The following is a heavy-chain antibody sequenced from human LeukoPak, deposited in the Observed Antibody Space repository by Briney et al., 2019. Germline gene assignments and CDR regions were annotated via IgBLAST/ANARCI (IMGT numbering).Heavy chain of an antibody. CDR2: IASAHFS. Sequence: GGSLRLSCAASGFSFSTYDMHWVRQAGGKGLQWVSGIASAHFSSYLGSVSGPFTISRENAKNSLYLQMNSLRVGDTAVYYCVRGGGTEFDSWGQGTLVTVAS. CDR1: GFSFSTYD. V-gene: IGHV3-13*01. D-gene: IGHD1-1*01. J-gene: IGHJ4*02. CDR3: VRGGGTEFDS.